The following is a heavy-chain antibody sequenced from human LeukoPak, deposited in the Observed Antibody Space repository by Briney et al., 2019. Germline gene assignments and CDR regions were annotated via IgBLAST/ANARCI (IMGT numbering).Heavy chain of an antibody. CDR2: INHSGST. D-gene: IGHD6-6*01. Sequence: SETLSLTCAVYGGSFNTYYWSWIRQPPGKGLEWIGEINHSGSTNYNPSLKSRVTISVDTSKNQFSLKLSSVTAADTAVYYCARPIAARLGYYYYGMDVWGQGTTVTVSS. CDR1: GGSFNTYY. J-gene: IGHJ6*02. CDR3: ARPIAARLGYYYYGMDV. V-gene: IGHV4-34*01.